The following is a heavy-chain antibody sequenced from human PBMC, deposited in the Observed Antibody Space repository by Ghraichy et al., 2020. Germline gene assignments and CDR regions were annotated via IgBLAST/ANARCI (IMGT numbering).Heavy chain of an antibody. J-gene: IGHJ3*02. CDR1: GFTFSSYS. CDR2: ISSSSSTI. D-gene: IGHD2/OR15-2a*01. V-gene: IGHV3-48*02. CDR3: ARDSMSSLRRDDAFDI. Sequence: GGSLRLSCAASGFTFSSYSMNWVRQAPGKGLEWVSYISSSSSTIYYADSVKGRFTISRDNAKNSLYLQMNSLRDEDTAVYYCARDSMSSLRRDDAFDIWGQGTMVTVSS.